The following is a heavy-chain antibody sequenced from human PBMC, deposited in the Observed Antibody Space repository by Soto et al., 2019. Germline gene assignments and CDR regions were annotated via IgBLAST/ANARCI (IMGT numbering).Heavy chain of an antibody. CDR1: GFTFSSYG. Sequence: GSLRLSCAASGFTFSSYGMHWVRQAPGKGLEWVAVISYDGSNKYYADSVKGRFTISRDNARNSLYLQMSSLRAEDTALYYCARDGSTSWYSYDYHGMDVWGQGTTVTVSS. D-gene: IGHD5-18*01. V-gene: IGHV3-30*03. J-gene: IGHJ6*02. CDR2: ISYDGSNK. CDR3: ARDGSTSWYSYDYHGMDV.